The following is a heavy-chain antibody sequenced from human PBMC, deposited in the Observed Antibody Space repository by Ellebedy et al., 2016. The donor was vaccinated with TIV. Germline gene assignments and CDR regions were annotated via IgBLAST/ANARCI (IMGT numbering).Heavy chain of an antibody. Sequence: SETLSLTXTVSGGSISSSSYYWGWIRQPPGKGLEWIGSIYYSGSTYYNPSLKSRVTISVDTSKNQFSLKLSSVTAADTAVYYCARVVLVTLFDYWGQGTLVTVSS. V-gene: IGHV4-39*07. CDR3: ARVVLVTLFDY. CDR1: GGSISSSSYY. J-gene: IGHJ4*02. CDR2: IYYSGST. D-gene: IGHD2-8*02.